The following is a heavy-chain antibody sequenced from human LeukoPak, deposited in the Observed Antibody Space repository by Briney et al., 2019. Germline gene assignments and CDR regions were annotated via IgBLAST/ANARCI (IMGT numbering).Heavy chain of an antibody. CDR1: GGSICSGGYY. Sequence: SQTLSLTCTVSGGSICSGGYYWSWIRQHPGKGLEWIGYIYYSGSTYYNPSLKSRVTISVDTSKNQFSLKLSSVTAADTAVYYCARVVPAASDWFDPWGQGTLVTVSS. CDR2: IYYSGST. V-gene: IGHV4-31*03. J-gene: IGHJ5*02. D-gene: IGHD2-2*01. CDR3: ARVVPAASDWFDP.